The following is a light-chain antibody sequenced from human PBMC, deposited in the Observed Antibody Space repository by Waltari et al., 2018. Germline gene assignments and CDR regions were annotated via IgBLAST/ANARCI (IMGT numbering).Light chain of an antibody. CDR1: SSDVGSYNF. J-gene: IGLJ2*01. CDR3: SSYTPTSILV. V-gene: IGLV2-14*02. CDR2: EFT. Sequence: QSALTQPASVSGSPGQSLTLSCSGTSSDVGSYNFFSWYQQHPGTPPKHLIYEFTKRPPGVSGRVSGSKSGNPASLTISGLQPEDEADYFCSSYTPTSILVFGGGTKLTV.